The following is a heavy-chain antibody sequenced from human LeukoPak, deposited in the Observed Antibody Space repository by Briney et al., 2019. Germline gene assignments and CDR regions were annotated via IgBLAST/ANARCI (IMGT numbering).Heavy chain of an antibody. CDR1: GGSISSYY. Sequence: SETLSLTCTVSGGSISSYYWSWIRQPPGKGLEWIGYIYYSGSTNYNPSLKSRVTISVDTSKNQFSLKLSSMTAADTAVYYCARVMDCSGGSCYENWFDPWGQGTLVTVSS. CDR3: ARVMDCSGGSCYENWFDP. CDR2: IYYSGST. V-gene: IGHV4-59*01. D-gene: IGHD2-15*01. J-gene: IGHJ5*02.